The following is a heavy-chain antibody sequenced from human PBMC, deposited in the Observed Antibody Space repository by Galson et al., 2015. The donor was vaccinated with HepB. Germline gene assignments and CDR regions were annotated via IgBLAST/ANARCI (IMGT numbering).Heavy chain of an antibody. D-gene: IGHD6-13*01. J-gene: IGHJ4*02. CDR1: GGTFSSYA. CDR3: ASFSSWYVLDY. V-gene: IGHV1-69*06. CDR2: IIPIFGTA. Sequence: SVKVSCKASGGTFSSYAISWVRQAPGQGLEWMGGIIPIFGTANYAQKFQGRVTITADKSTSTAYMELGSLRSEDTAVYYCASFSSWYVLDYWGQGTLVTVSS.